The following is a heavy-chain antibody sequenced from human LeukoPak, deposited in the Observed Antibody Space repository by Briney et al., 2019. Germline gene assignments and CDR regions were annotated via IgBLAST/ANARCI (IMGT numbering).Heavy chain of an antibody. J-gene: IGHJ4*02. V-gene: IGHV3-74*01. CDR1: GFTFSSYW. CDR3: ARDDHYDSSDLKYYFDY. D-gene: IGHD3-22*01. Sequence: PGGSLRLSCAASGFTFSSYWMHWVRQAPGKGLVWVSRINSDGSSTSYADSVKGRFTISRDNAKNTLYLQMNSLRAEDTAVYYCARDDHYDSSDLKYYFDYWGQGTLVTVSS. CDR2: INSDGSST.